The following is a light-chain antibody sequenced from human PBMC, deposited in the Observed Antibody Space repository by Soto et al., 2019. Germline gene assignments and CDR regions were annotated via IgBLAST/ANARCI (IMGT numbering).Light chain of an antibody. CDR1: SSNIGGNS. CDR3: GSWDSSLCAYV. CDR2: DDT. Sequence: QSVLTQPPSVSAAPGQKVTISCSGSSSNIGGNSVSWYQQLPGTAPKLLIYDDTKRPSGIPDRFSGSKSGTSATLGITGFKTGDEADYYCGSWDSSLCAYVFGTGTKVTVL. V-gene: IGLV1-51*01. J-gene: IGLJ1*01.